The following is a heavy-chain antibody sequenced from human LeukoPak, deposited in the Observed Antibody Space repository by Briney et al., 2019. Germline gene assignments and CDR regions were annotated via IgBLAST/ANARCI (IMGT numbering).Heavy chain of an antibody. J-gene: IGHJ4*02. CDR1: GGSISSGGYY. D-gene: IGHD4-23*01. V-gene: IGHV4-31*03. Sequence: PSETLSRNCTVSGGSISSGGYYWSWIRQHPGKGLEWIGYIYYSGSTYYNPSLKSRVTISVDTSKNQFSLKLSSVTAADTAVYYCARGGNDLGGGFDYWGQGTLVTVSS. CDR3: ARGGNDLGGGFDY. CDR2: IYYSGST.